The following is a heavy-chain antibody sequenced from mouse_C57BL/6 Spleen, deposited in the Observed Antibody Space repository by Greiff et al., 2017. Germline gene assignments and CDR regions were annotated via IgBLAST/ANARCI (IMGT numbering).Heavy chain of an antibody. CDR2: LSNGGGST. CDR3: ARNYGNYWYFDV. J-gene: IGHJ1*03. V-gene: IGHV5-12*01. CDR1: GFTFSDYY. Sequence: EVQRVESGGGLVQPGGSLKLSCAASGFTFSDYYMYWVRQTPEKRLEWVAYLSNGGGSTSYSDTVKGRYTISRDNARNTLYLQMSHLESEDTAMYYCARNYGNYWYFDVWGTGTTVTVSS. D-gene: IGHD2-1*01.